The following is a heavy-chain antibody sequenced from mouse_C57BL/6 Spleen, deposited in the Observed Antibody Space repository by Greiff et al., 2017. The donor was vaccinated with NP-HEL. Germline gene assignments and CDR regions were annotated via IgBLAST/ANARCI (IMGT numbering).Heavy chain of an antibody. CDR2: IDPSASYT. CDR3: ARWLRGGDYYSMDY. V-gene: IGHV1-69*01. Sequence: QVQLQQPGAELVMPGASVKLSCKASGYTFTSYWMHWVKQRPGQGLEWIGEIDPSASYTNYNQKFKGKSTLTVDKSSSTAYMQLSSLTSEDSAVYYGARWLRGGDYYSMDYWGQGTSVTVSS. J-gene: IGHJ4*01. CDR1: GYTFTSYW. D-gene: IGHD3-2*02.